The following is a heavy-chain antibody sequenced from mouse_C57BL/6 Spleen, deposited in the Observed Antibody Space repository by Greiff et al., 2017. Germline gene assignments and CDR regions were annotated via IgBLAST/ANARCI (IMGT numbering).Heavy chain of an antibody. CDR1: GYAFSSSW. J-gene: IGHJ2*01. D-gene: IGHD1-1*01. V-gene: IGHV1-82*01. Sequence: VQLQQSGPELVKPGASVKISCKASGYAFSSSWMNWVKQRPGKGLEWIGRISPGDGDTNSNGKCKGNATLTADNSSSTAYMQLSSRTSEDSAVYFCARGYYGSSYFDYWGQGTTLTVSS. CDR2: ISPGDGDT. CDR3: ARGYYGSSYFDY.